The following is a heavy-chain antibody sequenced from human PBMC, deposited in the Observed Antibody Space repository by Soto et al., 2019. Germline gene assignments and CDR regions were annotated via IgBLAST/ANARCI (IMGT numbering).Heavy chain of an antibody. CDR3: ARDGRGYYYDSSGYYEYYYYGMDV. V-gene: IGHV1-2*02. J-gene: IGHJ6*02. Sequence: ASVKVSCKASGYTFTGYYMHWVRQAPGQGLEWMGWINPNSGDTNYAQKFQGRVTMTTDTSMSTAYMELSSLRSDDTAVYYCARDGRGYYYDSSGYYEYYYYGMDVWGQGTTVTVSS. CDR1: GYTFTGYY. CDR2: INPNSGDT. D-gene: IGHD3-22*01.